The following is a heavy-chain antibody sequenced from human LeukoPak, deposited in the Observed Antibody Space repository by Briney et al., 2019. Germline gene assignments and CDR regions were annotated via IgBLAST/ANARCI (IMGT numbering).Heavy chain of an antibody. V-gene: IGHV5-51*01. CDR2: IYPGDSNS. CDR1: GYDFTDYW. CDR3: ARRRALAGRYYFDY. J-gene: IGHJ4*02. Sequence: GESLKISCKGSGYDFTDYWIGWVRQMPGKGLEWMGIIYPGDSNSRYSPSFQGQVTISADKSINTAYLQWSSLKAPDTAMYYCARRRALAGRYYFDYWGQGTLVTVSS. D-gene: IGHD6-19*01.